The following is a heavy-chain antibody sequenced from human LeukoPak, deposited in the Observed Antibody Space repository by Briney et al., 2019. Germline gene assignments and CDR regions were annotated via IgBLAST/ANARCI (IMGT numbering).Heavy chain of an antibody. Sequence: SETLSLTCTVSGGSISSSSYYWGWIRQPPGKGLEWIGTIYYSGSTSYNPSLKSRVTISVDTSKNQFSLKVNSVTAADTAVYYCARDRSGVVPAALSYSYYGMDVWGQGTTVTVSS. V-gene: IGHV4-39*07. J-gene: IGHJ6*02. CDR1: GGSISSSSYY. CDR3: ARDRSGVVPAALSYSYYGMDV. CDR2: IYYSGST. D-gene: IGHD2-2*01.